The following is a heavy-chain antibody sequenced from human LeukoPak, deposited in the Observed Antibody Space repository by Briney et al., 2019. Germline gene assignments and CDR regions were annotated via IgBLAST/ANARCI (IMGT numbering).Heavy chain of an antibody. V-gene: IGHV3-33*01. CDR2: IWYDGSNK. CDR3: ARDTPLNTSPGQYYYGMDV. Sequence: GGSLRLSCAASGFTFSSYGMHWVRQAPGKGLEWVAVIWYDGSNKYYADSVKGRFTISRDNSKNTLYLQMNSLRAEDAAVYYCARDTPLNTSPGQYYYGMDVWGQGTTVTVSS. D-gene: IGHD1-14*01. J-gene: IGHJ6*02. CDR1: GFTFSSYG.